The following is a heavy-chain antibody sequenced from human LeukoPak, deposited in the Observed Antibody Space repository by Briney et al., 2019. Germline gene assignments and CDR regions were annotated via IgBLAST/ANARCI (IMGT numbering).Heavy chain of an antibody. CDR1: GFTFDDYA. V-gene: IGHV3-9*03. CDR2: ISWNSGSI. D-gene: IGHD6-19*01. CDR3: AKDGSQWLARQFRN. Sequence: PGRSLRLSXAASGFTFDDYAMHWVRQAPGKGLEWVSGISWNSGSIGYADSVKGRFTISRDNAKNSLYLQMNSLRAEDMALYYCAKDGSQWLARQFRNWGQGTLVTVSS. J-gene: IGHJ4*02.